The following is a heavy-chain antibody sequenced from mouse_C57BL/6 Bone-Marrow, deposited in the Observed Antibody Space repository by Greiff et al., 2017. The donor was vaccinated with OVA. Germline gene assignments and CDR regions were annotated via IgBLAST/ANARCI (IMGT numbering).Heavy chain of an antibody. CDR3: ARRGYGSSFAWFAY. CDR2: IDPSDSYT. Sequence: QVQLQQPGAELVMPGASVKLSCKASGYTFTSYWMHWVKQRPGQGLEWIGEIDPSDSYTNYNQKFKGKSTLTVAKSSSTAYMQLSSRTSEDSAVYYCARRGYGSSFAWFAYWGQGTLVTVSA. D-gene: IGHD1-1*01. J-gene: IGHJ3*01. V-gene: IGHV1-69*01. CDR1: GYTFTSYW.